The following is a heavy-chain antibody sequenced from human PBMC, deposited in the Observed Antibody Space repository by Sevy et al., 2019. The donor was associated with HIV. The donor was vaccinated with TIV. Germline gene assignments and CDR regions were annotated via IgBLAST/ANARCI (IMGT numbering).Heavy chain of an antibody. J-gene: IGHJ3*02. CDR1: GFTFSSYW. V-gene: IGHV3-7*01. CDR2: IKQDGSEK. Sequence: GGSLRLSCAASGFTFSSYWMSWVRQAPGKGLEWVANIKQDGSEKYYVDSVKGRFTISRDNAKNSLYLQMNSLRAEDTAVYYCARDRYDILTGYPGGAFDIWGQGTMVTVSS. CDR3: ARDRYDILTGYPGGAFDI. D-gene: IGHD3-9*01.